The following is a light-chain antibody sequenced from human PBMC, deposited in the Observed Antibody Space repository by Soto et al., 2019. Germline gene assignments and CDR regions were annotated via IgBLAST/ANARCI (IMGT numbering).Light chain of an antibody. CDR3: GTWDSSLSAPV. CDR2: DND. J-gene: IGLJ2*01. CDR1: SSNIGSNN. V-gene: IGLV1-51*01. Sequence: QSVLTQPPSVSAASGQKVTISCSGSSSNIGSNNVCWYQQFPGTAPKLLIYDNDKRPSGVPDRFSGSKSGTSANLGITGLQTGDEADYHCGTWDSSLSAPVFGGGTKLTVL.